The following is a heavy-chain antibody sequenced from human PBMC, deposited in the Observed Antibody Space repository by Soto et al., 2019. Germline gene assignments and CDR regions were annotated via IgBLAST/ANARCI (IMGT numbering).Heavy chain of an antibody. J-gene: IGHJ4*02. D-gene: IGHD3-9*01. CDR3: ARDTTYYDILTGYYPQYYFDY. CDR1: GFTFSSYG. CDR2: IWYDGSNK. Sequence: QVQLVESGGGVVQPGRSRRLSCAASGFTFSSYGMHWVRQAPGKGLEWVAVIWYDGSNKYYADAVKGRFTISRDNSKNTLYLQMNSLRAEDTAVYYCARDTTYYDILTGYYPQYYFDYWGQGTLVTVSS. V-gene: IGHV3-33*01.